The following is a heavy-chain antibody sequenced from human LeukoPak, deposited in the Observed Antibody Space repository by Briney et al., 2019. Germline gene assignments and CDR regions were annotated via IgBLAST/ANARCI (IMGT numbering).Heavy chain of an antibody. V-gene: IGHV3-23*01. J-gene: IGHJ4*02. D-gene: IGHD3-22*01. Sequence: GGSLRLSCAASGFTFSSYAMSWVRQAPGKGLEWVSAISGSGGNTYYADSVKGRFTISRDNSKNTLYLQMNSLRAEDTAVYYCAKDRGDSSGYYSYYFDYWGQGTLVTVSS. CDR3: AKDRGDSSGYYSYYFDY. CDR2: ISGSGGNT. CDR1: GFTFSSYA.